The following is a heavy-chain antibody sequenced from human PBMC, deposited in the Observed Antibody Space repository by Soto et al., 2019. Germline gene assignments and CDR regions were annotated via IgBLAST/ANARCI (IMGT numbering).Heavy chain of an antibody. CDR2: ISAYKGDT. CDR3: ARVAVAGTSPPHHGFEY. J-gene: IGHJ4*02. V-gene: IGHV1-18*01. CDR1: GYIFTSYG. Sequence: GASVKFSCKAAGYIFTSYGISWVRQAPGQGLEWMGWISAYKGDTKYAQKLQGRVTMTTDTSTRTAYMELRSLRSDDTAVYYCARVAVAGTSPPHHGFEYWGEGTLVTVSS. D-gene: IGHD6-19*01.